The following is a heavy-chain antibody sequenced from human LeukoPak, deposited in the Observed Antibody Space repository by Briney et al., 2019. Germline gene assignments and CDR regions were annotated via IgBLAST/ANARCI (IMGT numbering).Heavy chain of an antibody. CDR2: IRSKAYGGTA. CDR3: TRDKRSDGDYYYFDY. J-gene: IGHJ4*02. Sequence: GGSLRLSCAPSGFTFGDDALSWVRQAPGKGLEWVGFIRSKAYGGTADYAASVKGRFTISRDDSKSIAYLQMSSLKTEDTAVYYCTRDKRSDGDYYYFDYWGQGTLVTVSS. CDR1: GFTFGDDA. D-gene: IGHD4-17*01. V-gene: IGHV3-49*04.